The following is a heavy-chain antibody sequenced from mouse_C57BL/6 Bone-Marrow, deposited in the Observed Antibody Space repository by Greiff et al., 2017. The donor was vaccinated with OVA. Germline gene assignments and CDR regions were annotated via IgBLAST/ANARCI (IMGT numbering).Heavy chain of an antibody. Sequence: VKLMESGPGLVQPSQSLSITCTVSGFSLTSYGVHWVRQSPGKGLEWLGVIWRGGGTDYNEAFISSLSISKNNTKCKVFFKMNSMQADDTAIYDCARKEAAQANYAMDYWGQGTTVTVSS. CDR3: ARKEAAQANYAMDY. D-gene: IGHD3-2*02. CDR1: GFSLTSYG. V-gene: IGHV2-2*01. J-gene: IGHJ4*01. CDR2: IWRGGGT.